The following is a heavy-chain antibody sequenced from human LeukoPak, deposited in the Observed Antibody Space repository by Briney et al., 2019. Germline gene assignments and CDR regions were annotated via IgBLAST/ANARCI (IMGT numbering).Heavy chain of an antibody. V-gene: IGHV4-4*02. J-gene: IGHJ6*03. CDR3: ARGPRGVTTLWKNYYYYMDV. CDR2: INHSGST. Sequence: PSGTLSLTCAVSGGSISSSNWWSWVRQPPGKGLEWIGEINHSGSTNYNPSLKSRVTISVDTSKNQFSLKLSSVTAADTAVYYCARGPRGVTTLWKNYYYYMDVWDKGTTVTVSS. CDR1: GGSISSSNW. D-gene: IGHD4-17*01.